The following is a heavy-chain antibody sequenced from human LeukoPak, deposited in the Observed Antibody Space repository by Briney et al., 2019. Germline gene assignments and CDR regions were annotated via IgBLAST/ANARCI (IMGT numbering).Heavy chain of an antibody. CDR2: IYPGDSDT. CDR3: ARHLSVYRFGELLYSEGYFDY. J-gene: IGHJ4*02. V-gene: IGHV5-51*01. D-gene: IGHD3-10*01. CDR1: GYSFTSYW. Sequence: TGESLKISCKGSGYSFTSYWIGWVRQMPGKGLEWMGIIYPGDSDTRYSPSFQGQVTISADKSISTAYLQWSSLKASVTAMYYCARHLSVYRFGELLYSEGYFDYWGQGTLVTVSS.